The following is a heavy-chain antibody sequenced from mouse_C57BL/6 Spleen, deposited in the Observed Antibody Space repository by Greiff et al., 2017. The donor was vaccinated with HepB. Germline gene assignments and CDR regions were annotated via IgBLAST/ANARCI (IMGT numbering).Heavy chain of an antibody. CDR3: ARERSNYFDY. CDR1: GFTFSDYY. J-gene: IGHJ2*01. V-gene: IGHV5-16*01. D-gene: IGHD5-1*01. CDR2: INYDGSST. Sequence: EVQRVESEGGLVQPGSSMKLSCTASGFTFSDYYMAWVRQVPEKGLEWVANINYDGSSTYYLDSLKSRFIISRDNAKNILYLQMSSLKSEDTATYYCARERSNYFDYWGQGTTLTVSS.